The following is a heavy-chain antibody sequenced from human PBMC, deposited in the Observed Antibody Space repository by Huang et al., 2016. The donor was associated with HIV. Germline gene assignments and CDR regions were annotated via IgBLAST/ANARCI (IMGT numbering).Heavy chain of an antibody. CDR3: AKGGSAAAVLDF. J-gene: IGHJ4*02. D-gene: IGHD6-13*01. V-gene: IGHV3-30*18. CDR2: RSYDAQTK. CDR1: GFTFSSYG. Sequence: QVQLVESGGGVVQPGRSLRISCAASGFTFSSYGMHWVCQAPGKGREWVAVRSYDAQTKDYADSVKGRVSISRDNSKTTVYLQLNSLRLEDTAVYYCAKGGSAAAVLDFWGQGTLVTVSS.